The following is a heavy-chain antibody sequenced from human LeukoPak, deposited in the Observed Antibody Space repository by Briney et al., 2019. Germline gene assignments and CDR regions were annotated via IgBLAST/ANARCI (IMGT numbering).Heavy chain of an antibody. CDR2: ISAYNGNT. CDR3: ARDSGSYYVRRYFDY. J-gene: IGHJ4*02. CDR1: GYTFTSYG. V-gene: IGHV1-18*01. Sequence: ASVKVSCKASGYTFTSYGISWVRQAPGQRLEWMGWISAYNGNTNYAQKLQGRVTMTTDTSTSTAYMELRSLRSDDTAVYYCARDSGSYYVRRYFDYWGQGTLVTVSS. D-gene: IGHD1-26*01.